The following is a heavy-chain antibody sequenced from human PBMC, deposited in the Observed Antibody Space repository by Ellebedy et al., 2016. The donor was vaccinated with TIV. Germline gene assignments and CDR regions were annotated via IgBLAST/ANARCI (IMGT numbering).Heavy chain of an antibody. CDR3: ARFRWGVIIRWALDY. V-gene: IGHV3-7*04. J-gene: IGHJ4*02. CDR2: IKQDGSEK. Sequence: GGSLRLSXEASGFTLSTYWMTWVRQAPGKGLEWVANIKQDGSEKYYVDSVKGRFTISRDNANNSLYLQMNSLRAEDTAVYYCARFRWGVIIRWALDYWGQGTLVTVSS. CDR1: GFTLSTYW. D-gene: IGHD3-10*01.